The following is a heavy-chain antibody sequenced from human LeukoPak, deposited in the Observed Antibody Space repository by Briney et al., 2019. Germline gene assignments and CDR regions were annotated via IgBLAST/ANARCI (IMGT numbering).Heavy chain of an antibody. CDR3: ARDQRSTEYYYYYYMDV. CDR2: IYYSGST. J-gene: IGHJ6*03. V-gene: IGHV4-31*03. Sequence: SETLSLTCTVSGGSISSGGYYWSWIRQHPGKGLEWIGYIYYSGSTYYNPSLKSRVTISVDTSKNQFSLKLSSVTAADTAVYYCARDQRSTEYYYYYYMDVWGKGTTVTVSS. CDR1: GGSISSGGYY. D-gene: IGHD2-15*01.